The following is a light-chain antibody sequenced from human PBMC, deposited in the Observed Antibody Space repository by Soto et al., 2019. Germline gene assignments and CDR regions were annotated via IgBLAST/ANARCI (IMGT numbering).Light chain of an antibody. Sequence: DIQMTQSPSSLSASVGDRVTITCRASQGFSNYLAWYQQKPGKVPKLLIYAASSLQSGVPSRFSGSGSGTDFTLTISSLQPEDVATYYCQKYNGARWTFGQWTKVEIK. CDR1: QGFSNY. V-gene: IGKV1-27*01. J-gene: IGKJ1*01. CDR3: QKYNGARWT. CDR2: AAS.